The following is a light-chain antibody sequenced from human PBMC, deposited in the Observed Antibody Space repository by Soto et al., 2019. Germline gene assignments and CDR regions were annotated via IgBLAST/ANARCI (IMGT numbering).Light chain of an antibody. J-gene: IGLJ1*01. Sequence: QSVLTQPASVSGSPGQSITISCTGTSSDVGSYNLVSWFQQHPGKAPKLMIYEGSERPSGVSNRFSGSRSGNTASLTISGLQAEDEADYYCSSYADSRTFVFGTGTKVTVL. V-gene: IGLV2-23*03. CDR1: SSDVGSYNL. CDR3: SSYADSRTFV. CDR2: EGS.